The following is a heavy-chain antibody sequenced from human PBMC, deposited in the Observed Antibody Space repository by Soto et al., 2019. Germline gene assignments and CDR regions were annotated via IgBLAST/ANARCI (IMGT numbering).Heavy chain of an antibody. Sequence: ASVKVSCKASGYTFTSYAMHWVRQAPGQRLEWMGWINAGNGNTKYSQKFQGRVTITRDTSASTAYMELRSLRSEDTAVYYCARDIFSGYDSSGYYRWFDPWGQGTLVTVSS. CDR3: ARDIFSGYDSSGYYRWFDP. V-gene: IGHV1-3*01. J-gene: IGHJ5*02. CDR1: GYTFTSYA. D-gene: IGHD3-22*01. CDR2: INAGNGNT.